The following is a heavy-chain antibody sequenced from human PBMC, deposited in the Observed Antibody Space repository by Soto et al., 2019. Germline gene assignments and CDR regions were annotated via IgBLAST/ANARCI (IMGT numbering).Heavy chain of an antibody. CDR3: TRGPRPISTGTGAY. V-gene: IGHV3-74*01. CDR2: IYNDGTYS. CDR1: GFIFKMYW. J-gene: IGHJ4*02. D-gene: IGHD3-10*01. Sequence: QPGGSLRLSCAASGFIFKMYWMHWVRQSPGKGLVWISRIYNDGTYSDYADSVRGRFTISRDNVNDTLYLQMNNLRAEDSGLYYCTRGPRPISTGTGAYWGQGTHGTVSS.